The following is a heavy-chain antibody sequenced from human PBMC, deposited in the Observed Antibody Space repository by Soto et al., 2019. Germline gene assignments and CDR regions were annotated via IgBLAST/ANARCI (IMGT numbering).Heavy chain of an antibody. V-gene: IGHV3-7*01. CDR3: ARARMATIPDAFDI. D-gene: IGHD5-12*01. CDR1: GFTFSSYW. CDR2: IKQDGSEK. J-gene: IGHJ3*02. Sequence: GGSLRLSCAASGFTFSSYWMSWVRQAPGKGLEWVANIKQDGSEKYYVDSVKGRFTISRDNAKNSLYLQMNSLRAEDTAVYYCARARMATIPDAFDIWGQGTMVTVSS.